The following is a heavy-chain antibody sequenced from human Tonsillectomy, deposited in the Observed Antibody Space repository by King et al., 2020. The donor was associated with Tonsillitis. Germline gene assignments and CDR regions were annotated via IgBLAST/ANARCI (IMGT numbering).Heavy chain of an antibody. J-gene: IGHJ4*02. V-gene: IGHV3-20*04. CDR3: ARVGSKQWLVPDYFDY. CDR1: GFRFDDNG. D-gene: IGHD6-19*01. Sequence: EVQLVESGGGVVRPGGSLRLSCAASGFRFDDNGMSWVRQAPGKGLEWVSGINWNGGSTGYADSVKGRFTISRDNAKNSLYLQMNSLRAEDTALYYCARVGSKQWLVPDYFDYWGQGTLVTVSS. CDR2: INWNGGST.